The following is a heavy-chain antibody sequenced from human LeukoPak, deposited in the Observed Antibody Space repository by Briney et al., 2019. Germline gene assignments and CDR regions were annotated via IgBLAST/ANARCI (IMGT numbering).Heavy chain of an antibody. Sequence: GGSLRLSCAASGFTFSSYAMSWVRQAPGKGLEWVSTVSGSGGSTYYADSVKGRFAISRDNSKNTLYLQMNSLRAEDTAVYYCARAQPGIAAAELDYFYYYGMDVWGQGTTVTVSS. V-gene: IGHV3-23*01. CDR1: GFTFSSYA. J-gene: IGHJ6*02. CDR3: ARAQPGIAAAELDYFYYYGMDV. D-gene: IGHD6-13*01. CDR2: VSGSGGST.